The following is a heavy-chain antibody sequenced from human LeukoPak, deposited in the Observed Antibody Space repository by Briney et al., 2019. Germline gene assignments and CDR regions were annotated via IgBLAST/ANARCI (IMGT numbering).Heavy chain of an antibody. D-gene: IGHD6-19*01. CDR2: ISSSSSTI. CDR1: GFTFSSYS. Sequence: PGGSLSLSCAASGFTFSSYSMNWVRQAPGKGLEWVSYISSSSSTIYYADSVRGRFTISRDNAKNSLYLKMNSLRAVDTALYYCAKEGSGWTFDYWGQGTLLTVSS. CDR3: AKEGSGWTFDY. V-gene: IGHV3-48*01. J-gene: IGHJ4*02.